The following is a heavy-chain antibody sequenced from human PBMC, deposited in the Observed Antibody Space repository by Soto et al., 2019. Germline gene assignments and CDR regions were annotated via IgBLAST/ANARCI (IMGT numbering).Heavy chain of an antibody. D-gene: IGHD6-19*01. V-gene: IGHV3-74*01. J-gene: IGHJ4*02. CDR2: LSTDGSVT. CDR3: ASAPYSSGWWGFDY. Sequence: EVQLVESGGGLVQPGGSLRLSCAASGLTFSSYWMHWVRQAPGKGLVWVSRLSTDGSVTTYADSVKGRFTISRDNAKNTLYLQMNSLRTEDTAVYYWASAPYSSGWWGFDYWCQGTLVTVSS. CDR1: GLTFSSYW.